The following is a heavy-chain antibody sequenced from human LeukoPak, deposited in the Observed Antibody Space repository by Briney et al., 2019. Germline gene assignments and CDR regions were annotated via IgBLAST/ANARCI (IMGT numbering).Heavy chain of an antibody. CDR2: ICYSGST. D-gene: IGHD3-10*01. V-gene: IGHV4-59*12. CDR1: GGSISSYY. CDR3: ARGQENGSGSYHY. J-gene: IGHJ4*02. Sequence: SETLSLTCTVSGGSISSYYWSWIRQPPGKGLEWIGYICYSGSTNYNPSLKSRVTISVDTSKNQFSLKLSSVTAADTAVYYCARGQENGSGSYHYWGQGTLVTVSS.